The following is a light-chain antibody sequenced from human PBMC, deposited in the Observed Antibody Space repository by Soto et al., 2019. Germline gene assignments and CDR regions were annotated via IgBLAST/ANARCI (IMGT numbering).Light chain of an antibody. Sequence: EILMTQSAATLSVSPGERATLACRASQIGSSNLAWYQQKPGQAPTLLLYVASTRATGIPARSSGRGSGTEFTLPISRLQSEDFAAYYCQPYNNWPQTVGPATQVEIK. J-gene: IGKJ1*01. CDR1: QIGSSN. CDR3: QPYNNWPQT. V-gene: IGKV3-15*01. CDR2: VAS.